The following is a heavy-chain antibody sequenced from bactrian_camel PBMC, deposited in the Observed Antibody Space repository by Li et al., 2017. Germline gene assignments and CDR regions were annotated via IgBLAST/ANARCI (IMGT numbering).Heavy chain of an antibody. CDR1: GSTFAGSH. CDR3: GTRYPGSWYRTY. D-gene: IGHD6*01. V-gene: IGHV3S2*01. J-gene: IGHJ4*01. Sequence: DVQLVESGGGLVQPGGSLRLSCVASGSTFAGSHMSWVRQAPGKGLEWVSSIYSDGGKTYTLDSLKGRFTISRNDLDDTTYLQMDNVKSEDTALYYCGTRYPGSWYRTYWGQGTQVTVS. CDR2: IYSDGGKT.